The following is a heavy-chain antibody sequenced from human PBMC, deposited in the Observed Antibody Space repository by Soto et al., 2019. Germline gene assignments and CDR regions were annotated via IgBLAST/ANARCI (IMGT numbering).Heavy chain of an antibody. V-gene: IGHV1-8*01. D-gene: IGHD3-10*01. Sequence: GASVKVSCKASGYTFTSYDINWVRQATGQGLEWMGWMNPNSGNTGYAQKFQGRVTMTRNTSISTAYMELSSLRSEDTAVYYCARVGRSLWFGYYYYMDVWGKGTTVTVSS. J-gene: IGHJ6*03. CDR1: GYTFTSYD. CDR3: ARVGRSLWFGYYYYMDV. CDR2: MNPNSGNT.